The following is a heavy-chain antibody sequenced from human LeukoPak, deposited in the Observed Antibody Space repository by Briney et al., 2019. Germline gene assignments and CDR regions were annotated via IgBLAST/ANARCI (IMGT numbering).Heavy chain of an antibody. CDR1: GYSYTTYW. V-gene: IGHV5-51*01. CDR3: GRIPAAGSLKGSFDI. CDR2: IYPGDSDT. D-gene: IGHD6-13*01. J-gene: IGHJ3*02. Sequence: GESLKISCKGSGYSYTTYWIGWVRQMPGKGLEWMGIIYPGDSDTTYSPSFQGQVTISADKSISTAYLQWSSLKASDSAMYYCGRIPAAGSLKGSFDIWGQGTMVTVSS.